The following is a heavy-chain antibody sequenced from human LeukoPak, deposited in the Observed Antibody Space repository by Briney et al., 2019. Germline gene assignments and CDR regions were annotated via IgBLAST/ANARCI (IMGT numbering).Heavy chain of an antibody. CDR2: FDPEDGET. CDR1: GYTLTELS. J-gene: IGHJ5*02. Sequence: GASVKVSCKVSGYTLTELSMHWVRQAPGKGLEWMGGFDPEDGETIYAQKFQGRVTMTEDTSTDTAYMELISLRSEATAVYYCATVQADYSGPWGQGTLVTVSS. V-gene: IGHV1-24*01. D-gene: IGHD2-15*01. CDR3: ATVQADYSGP.